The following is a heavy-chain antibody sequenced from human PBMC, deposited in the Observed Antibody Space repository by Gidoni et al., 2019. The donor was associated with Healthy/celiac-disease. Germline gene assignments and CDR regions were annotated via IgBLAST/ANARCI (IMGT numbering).Heavy chain of an antibody. CDR1: GGTFSSYA. V-gene: IGHV1-69*01. J-gene: IGHJ5*02. D-gene: IGHD3-22*01. CDR3: AGDRVRDTMIVGGGWFDP. CDR2: VIPIFGTA. Sequence: QVQLVQSGAEVKKPGSSVKVSCKASGGTFSSYAISWVRQAPGQGLEWMGGVIPIFGTANYAQKFQGRVTITADESTSKAYMELGSLSAEDTAVYYCAGDRVRDTMIVGGGWFDPWGQGTLVTVSS.